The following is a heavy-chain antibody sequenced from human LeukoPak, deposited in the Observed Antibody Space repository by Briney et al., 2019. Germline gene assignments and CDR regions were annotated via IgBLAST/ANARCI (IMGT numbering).Heavy chain of an antibody. Sequence: SETLSLTCTVSGGTISSYYWGWIRQPPGKGLEWIGYIYYSGSTTYNPSLKSRVSTSVDTSKNQFSLNLSSVTAADTAVYYCARGHGGTGVGGAFDYWGQGTLVTVSS. CDR1: GGTISSYY. V-gene: IGHV4-59*01. J-gene: IGHJ4*02. D-gene: IGHD2-8*02. CDR3: ARGHGGTGVGGAFDY. CDR2: IYYSGST.